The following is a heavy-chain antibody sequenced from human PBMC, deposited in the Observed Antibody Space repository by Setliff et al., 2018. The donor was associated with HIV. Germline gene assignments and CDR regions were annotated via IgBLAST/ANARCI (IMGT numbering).Heavy chain of an antibody. V-gene: IGHV4-59*01. CDR2: IYYSGST. D-gene: IGHD2-8*01. CDR1: GGSLTNYY. CDR3: AALSVRTNPVYGVISTRFDP. Sequence: SETLSLTCTVSGGSLTNYYWTWTRKPPGKGLEWIGYIYYSGSTNYNPSLKSRVTISVDASKNQFSLKLNSVTAADTAVYYCAALSVRTNPVYGVISTRFDPWGQGSLVTVSS. J-gene: IGHJ5*02.